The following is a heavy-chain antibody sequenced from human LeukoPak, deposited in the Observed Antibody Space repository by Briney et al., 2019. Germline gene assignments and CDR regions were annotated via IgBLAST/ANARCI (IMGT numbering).Heavy chain of an antibody. CDR3: ARVGNWGSPYRRYYFDY. Sequence: SQTLSLTCAISGDSVSSNSAAWNWIRQSPSRGLEWLGRTYYRSKWYNDYAVSVKSRITINPDTPKNQFSLQLNSVTPEDTAVYYCARVGNWGSPYRRYYFDYWGQGTLVTVSS. CDR1: GDSVSSNSAA. V-gene: IGHV6-1*01. J-gene: IGHJ4*02. CDR2: TYYRSKWYN. D-gene: IGHD7-27*01.